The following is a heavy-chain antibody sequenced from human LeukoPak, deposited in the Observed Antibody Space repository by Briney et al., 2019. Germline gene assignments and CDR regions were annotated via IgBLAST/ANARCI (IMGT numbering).Heavy chain of an antibody. CDR1: GYTFTSYA. Sequence: GASVKVSCKASGYTFTSYAISWVRQAPGQGLEWMGGIIPIFGTANYAQKFQGRVTITADGSTSTAYMELSSLRSEDTAVYYCARASSGTGEWGFDPWGQGTLVTVSS. CDR2: IIPIFGTA. V-gene: IGHV1-69*13. J-gene: IGHJ5*02. D-gene: IGHD3-10*01. CDR3: ARASSGTGEWGFDP.